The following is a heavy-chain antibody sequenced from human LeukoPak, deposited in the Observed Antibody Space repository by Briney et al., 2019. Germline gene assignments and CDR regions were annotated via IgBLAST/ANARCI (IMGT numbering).Heavy chain of an antibody. CDR3: ARGGFDI. V-gene: IGHV3-30-3*01. J-gene: IGHJ3*02. CDR2: ISYDGSNK. CDR1: GFTFSSYA. Sequence: GRPLRLSCAASGFTFSSYAMHWVRQAPGKGLEWVAVISYDGSNKYYADSVKGRFTISRDNSKNTLYLQMNSLRAEDTAVYYCARGGFDIWGRGTMVTVSS.